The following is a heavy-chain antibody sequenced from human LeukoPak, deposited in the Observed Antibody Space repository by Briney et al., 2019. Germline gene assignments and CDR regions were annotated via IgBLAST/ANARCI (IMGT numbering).Heavy chain of an antibody. V-gene: IGHV3-30*02. CDR2: IRYDGSNK. J-gene: IGHJ4*02. Sequence: GSLRLSCAASGFTFSSYGMHWVRQAPGKGLEWVAFIRYDGSNKYYTDSVKGRFPISRDNSKNTLYLQMNSLRAEDTAVYYCARDSAGGGSGYYTVDYWGQGTLVTVSS. CDR3: ARDSAGGGSGYYTVDY. CDR1: GFTFSSYG. D-gene: IGHD3-3*01.